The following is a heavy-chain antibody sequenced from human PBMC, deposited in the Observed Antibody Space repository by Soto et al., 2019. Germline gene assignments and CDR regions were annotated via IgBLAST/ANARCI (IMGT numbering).Heavy chain of an antibody. CDR2: IYDGGNS. Sequence: PSETLSLTCTVSGGSIGSGDSYWSWIRQPPGKGLEWLGDIYDGGNSYYNPSLASRITISVDTSKNQFSLKLNSVTAADTAVYYCARQSVYSSNSGRNYFDYWGQGTLVTVSS. V-gene: IGHV4-30-4*01. D-gene: IGHD4-4*01. J-gene: IGHJ4*02. CDR3: ARQSVYSSNSGRNYFDY. CDR1: GGSIGSGDSY.